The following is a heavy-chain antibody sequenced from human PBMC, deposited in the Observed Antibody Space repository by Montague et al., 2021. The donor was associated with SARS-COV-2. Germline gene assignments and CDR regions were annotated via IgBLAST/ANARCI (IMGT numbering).Heavy chain of an antibody. Sequence: SLRLSCAASGFTFSYYAMSWVRQAPGKGLEWVSTISGSGGTTYYADSVKGRFTISRDNSKNTLYLRMNSLRAEDTAVYYCAKAHYYGSSGYYFWGQGTPVTVSS. CDR2: ISGSGGTT. CDR1: GFTFSYYA. CDR3: AKAHYYGSSGYYF. D-gene: IGHD3-22*01. J-gene: IGHJ4*02. V-gene: IGHV3-23*01.